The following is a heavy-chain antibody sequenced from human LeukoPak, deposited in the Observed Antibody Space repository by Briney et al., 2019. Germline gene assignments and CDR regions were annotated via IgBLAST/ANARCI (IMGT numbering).Heavy chain of an antibody. CDR1: GFTFSSYA. Sequence: GGSLRLSCAASGFTFSSYAMSWVRQAPGKGLEWVSAISGSGGSTYYADSVKGRFTISRDNSKNTLYLQMKSLRAEDTAVYYCATDLDSSYYYYYMDVWGKGTTVTVSS. J-gene: IGHJ6*03. V-gene: IGHV3-23*01. CDR2: ISGSGGST. D-gene: IGHD2/OR15-2a*01. CDR3: ATDLDSSYYYYYMDV.